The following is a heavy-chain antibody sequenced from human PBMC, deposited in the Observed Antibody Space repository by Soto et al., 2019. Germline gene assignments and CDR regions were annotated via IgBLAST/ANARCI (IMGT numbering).Heavy chain of an antibody. J-gene: IGHJ3*02. CDR2: VYPGDSDT. CDR1: GHSFTSYW. V-gene: IGHV5-51*01. CDR3: ARGGATRGRDTFDI. D-gene: IGHD1-26*01. Sequence: GESLKISCDGSGHSFTSYWIGWVRQMPGKGLEWMGLVYPGDSDTTYSPSFQGQVTFSADKSISTAYLHLSSLKASDTAMYYCARGGATRGRDTFDIWGQGTMVTVSS.